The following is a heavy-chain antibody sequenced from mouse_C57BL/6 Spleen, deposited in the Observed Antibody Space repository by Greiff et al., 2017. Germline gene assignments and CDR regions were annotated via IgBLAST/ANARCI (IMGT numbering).Heavy chain of an antibody. CDR1: GYTFTSYW. Sequence: QVQLQQPGAELVKPGASVKLSCKASGYTFTSYWMHWVKQRPGQGLEWIGMIHPNSGSTNYNEKFKGKATLTVDKSASTGYMQLSSLTAEDSAVYYGARGSDGYYWYFDVWGTGTTVTVSS. V-gene: IGHV1-64*01. J-gene: IGHJ1*03. CDR2: IHPNSGST. D-gene: IGHD2-3*01. CDR3: ARGSDGYYWYFDV.